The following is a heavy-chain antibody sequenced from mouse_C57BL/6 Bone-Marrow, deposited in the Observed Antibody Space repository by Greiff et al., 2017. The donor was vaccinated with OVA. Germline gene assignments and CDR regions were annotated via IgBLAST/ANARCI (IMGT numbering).Heavy chain of an antibody. Sequence: QVHVKQSGAELARPGASVKMSCKASGYTFTSYTMHWVKQRPGQGLEWIGYSNPSSGYTKYNQKFKDKATLTADKSSSTAYMQLSSLTSEDSAVYYCAGNFDVWGTGTTVTVSS. V-gene: IGHV1-4*01. CDR1: GYTFTSYT. CDR3: AGNFDV. CDR2: SNPSSGYT. J-gene: IGHJ1*03.